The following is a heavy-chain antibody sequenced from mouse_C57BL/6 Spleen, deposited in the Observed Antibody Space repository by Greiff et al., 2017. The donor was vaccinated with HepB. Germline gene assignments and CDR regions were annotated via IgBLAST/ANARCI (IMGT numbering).Heavy chain of an antibody. CDR2: IHPNSGST. V-gene: IGHV1-64*01. D-gene: IGHD1-1*01. CDR3: GITTVVEITPDY. CDR1: GYTFTSYW. Sequence: QVQLQQPGAELVKPGASVKLSCKASGYTFTSYWMHWVKQRPGQGLEWIGMIHPNSGSTNYNEKFKSKATLTVDKSSSTAYMQLSSLTSEDSAVYYCGITTVVEITPDYWGQGTTLTVSS. J-gene: IGHJ2*01.